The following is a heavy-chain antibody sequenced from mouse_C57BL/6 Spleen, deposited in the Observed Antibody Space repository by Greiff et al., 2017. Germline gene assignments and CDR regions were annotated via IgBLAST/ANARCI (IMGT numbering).Heavy chain of an antibody. CDR1: GYTFTSYW. CDR3: ARASPSIYYGNYGDY. D-gene: IGHD2-1*01. CDR2: IYPGSGST. Sequence: QVQLQQPGAELVKPGASVKMSCKASGYTFTSYWITWVKQRPGQGLEWIGDIYPGSGSTNYNEKFKSKATLTVDTSSSTAYMQLSSLTSEDSAVYYGARASPSIYYGNYGDYGGQGTTLTVSS. J-gene: IGHJ2*01. V-gene: IGHV1-55*01.